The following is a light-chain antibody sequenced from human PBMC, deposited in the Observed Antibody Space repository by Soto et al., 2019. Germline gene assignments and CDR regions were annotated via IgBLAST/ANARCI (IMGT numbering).Light chain of an antibody. J-gene: IGLJ1*01. CDR3: CSKTSTISYV. CDR2: EVY. V-gene: IGLV2-14*01. Sequence: QSVLTQPASVSGSPGQSITISGTGTSDDIGGFNYVSWYQHHPGEAPKLVIYEVYNRASGVSNRFSGSKSGNTASLTISGLQADDEADYYCCSKTSTISYVFGSGTKVTVL. CDR1: SDDIGGFNY.